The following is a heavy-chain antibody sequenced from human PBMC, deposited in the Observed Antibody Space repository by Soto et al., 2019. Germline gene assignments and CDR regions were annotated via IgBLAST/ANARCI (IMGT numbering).Heavy chain of an antibody. CDR1: GFTFSDYY. CDR3: ARPNGESIHYYHGMDV. J-gene: IGHJ6*02. V-gene: IGHV3-11*01. Sequence: QVQLVESGGGLVKPGGSLRLSCAASGFTFSDYYMAWIRQAPGKGLEWVSYISRDGSSMYYADSVKGRFTMSRDNAKNSLSLQMNSLRAEDTAMYYCARPNGESIHYYHGMDVWGQGTTVTVSS. D-gene: IGHD3-10*01. CDR2: ISRDGSSM.